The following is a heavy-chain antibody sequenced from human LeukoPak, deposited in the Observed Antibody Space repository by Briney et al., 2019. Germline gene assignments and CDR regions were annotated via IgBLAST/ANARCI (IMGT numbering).Heavy chain of an antibody. Sequence: PGGSLRLSCTASGFTFGDYAMSWVCQAPGKGLEWVGFIRSKAYGGTTEYAASVKGRFTISRDDSKSIAYLQMNSLKTEDTAVYYCTREYAQGGFDYWGQGTLVTVSS. V-gene: IGHV3-49*04. J-gene: IGHJ4*02. CDR1: GFTFGDYA. CDR2: IRSKAYGGTT. CDR3: TREYAQGGFDY. D-gene: IGHD2-2*01.